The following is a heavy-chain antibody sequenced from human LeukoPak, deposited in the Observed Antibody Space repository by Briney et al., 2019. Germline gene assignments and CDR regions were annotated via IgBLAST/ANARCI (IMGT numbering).Heavy chain of an antibody. V-gene: IGHV4-59*08. J-gene: IGHJ4*02. D-gene: IGHD3-10*01. CDR2: ISYSGST. CDR3: ARHPELYFFDY. CDR1: GGSLSRYY. Sequence: SETLSLTCTVSGGSLSRYYWSWIRQPPGKGLEWIGYISYSGSTNYNPSLKSRVTISADTSKNQVSLTLSSVTAADTAVYYCARHPELYFFDYWGQGTLVTVSS.